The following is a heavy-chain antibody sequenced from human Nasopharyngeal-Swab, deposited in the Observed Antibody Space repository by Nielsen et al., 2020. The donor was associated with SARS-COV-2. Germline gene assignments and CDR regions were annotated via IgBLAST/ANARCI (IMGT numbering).Heavy chain of an antibody. CDR1: GFTFSSYE. CDR3: AREGENDSSGYFSDAFDI. CDR2: ISSSGSTI. Sequence: GESLKISCAASGFTFSSYEMNWVRQAPGKGLEWVSYISSSGSTIYYADSAKGRFTISRDNAKNSLYLQMNSLRAEDTAVYYCAREGENDSSGYFSDAFDIWGQGTMVTVSS. D-gene: IGHD3-22*01. J-gene: IGHJ3*02. V-gene: IGHV3-48*03.